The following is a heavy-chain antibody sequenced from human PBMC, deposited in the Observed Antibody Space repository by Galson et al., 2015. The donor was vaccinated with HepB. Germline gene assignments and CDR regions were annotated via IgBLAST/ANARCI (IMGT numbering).Heavy chain of an antibody. V-gene: IGHV3-53*01. CDR1: GFIVSSNY. CDR3: ARALYSSGWTGAFDI. J-gene: IGHJ3*02. Sequence: SLRLSCAASGFIVSSNYMTWVRQAPGKGLEWVSFIYSSGTTYYADSVKGRFTISRDNSKNTLYLQMNSLRADDTAVYYCARALYSSGWTGAFDIWGQGTMVTVSS. D-gene: IGHD6-19*01. CDR2: IYSSGTT.